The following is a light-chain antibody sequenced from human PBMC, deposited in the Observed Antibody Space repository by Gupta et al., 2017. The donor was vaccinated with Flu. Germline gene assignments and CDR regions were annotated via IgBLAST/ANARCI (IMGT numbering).Light chain of an antibody. J-gene: IGKJ2*02. Sequence: VILGKPASISCSGSRSRGYSDGNTYLNWFQQRPGQSPRRLIYKGSNRDYGVPDRFSGSGSGTDFTLEISSVEADDVGVYYCRQRKHWPCTFGQGTKMDIK. V-gene: IGKV2-30*01. CDR1: RSRGYSDGNTY. CDR2: KGS. CDR3: RQRKHWPCT.